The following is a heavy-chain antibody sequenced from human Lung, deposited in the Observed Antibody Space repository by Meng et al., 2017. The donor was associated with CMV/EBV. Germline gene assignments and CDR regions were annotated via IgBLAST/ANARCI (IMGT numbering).Heavy chain of an antibody. V-gene: IGHV1-69*05. CDR2: IIPIFGTA. Sequence: SXXVSXKASGGTFSSYAISWVRQAPGQGLEWMGGIIPIFGTASYAQKFQGRVTITTDESTSTAYMELSSLRSEDTAVYYCARDLQAARPGYYYGMDVWCQGTTVTVSS. CDR3: ARDLQAARPGYYYGMDV. J-gene: IGHJ6*02. D-gene: IGHD6-6*01. CDR1: GGTFSSYA.